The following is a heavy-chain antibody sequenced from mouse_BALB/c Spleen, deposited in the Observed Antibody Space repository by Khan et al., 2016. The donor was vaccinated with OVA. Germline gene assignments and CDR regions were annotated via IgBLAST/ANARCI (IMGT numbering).Heavy chain of an antibody. V-gene: IGHV9-1*02. J-gene: IGHJ1*01. Sequence: QIQLVQSGPELKKPGETVKISCKASGYTFTNYGMNWVKQAPGKGLKWMGWINTYTGEPTYADDFKGRFAFSLETSASTAYLQINNLKNEDMATYFRARISSYWYFDVWGAGTTVTVSS. D-gene: IGHD6-2*01. CDR1: GYTFTNYG. CDR2: INTYTGEP. CDR3: ARISSYWYFDV.